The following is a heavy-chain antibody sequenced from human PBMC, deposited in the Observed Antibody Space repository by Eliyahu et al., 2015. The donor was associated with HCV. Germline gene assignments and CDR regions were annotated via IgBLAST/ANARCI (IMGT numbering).Heavy chain of an antibody. J-gene: IGHJ3*02. V-gene: IGHV3-9*01. CDR2: ISWNSGSI. CDR1: GFTFDDYA. CDR3: AKNHAFDI. Sequence: EVQLVESGGGLVQPGRSLRLSCAASGFTFDDYAMHWVRQAPGKGLGWVSGISWNSGSIGYADSVKGRFTISRDNAKNSLYLQMNSLRAEDTALYYCAKNHAFDIWGQGTMVTVSS.